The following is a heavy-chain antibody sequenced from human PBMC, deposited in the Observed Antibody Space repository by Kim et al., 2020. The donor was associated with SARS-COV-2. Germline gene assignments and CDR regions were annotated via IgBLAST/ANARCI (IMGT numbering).Heavy chain of an antibody. D-gene: IGHD2-8*02. V-gene: IGHV3-30*03. Sequence: GGSLRLSCVLPGFSLSSYDMHWVRQAPGKGLEWMAVISYDGSNKYYADSVKGRFTISRDNSKNTLYLQMNSLRAEDTAVYYCARFTGGVDYWGQGTLVTVSS. J-gene: IGHJ4*02. CDR1: GFSLSSYD. CDR3: ARFTGGVDY. CDR2: ISYDGSNK.